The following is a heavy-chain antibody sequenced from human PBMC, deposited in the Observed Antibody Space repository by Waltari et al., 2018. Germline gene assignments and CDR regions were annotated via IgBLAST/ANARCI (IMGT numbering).Heavy chain of an antibody. V-gene: IGHV4-39*01. CDR3: ARPGRVGGGSLMGLDY. CDR2: FSYDANT. CDR1: GGSISSTSYY. D-gene: IGHD2-15*01. J-gene: IGHJ4*02. Sequence: QLQLQESGPGLVKPSETLSLTCSVSGGSISSTSYYWIGSFSYDANTYYNPSLKSRITLSVDTSKNQFSLQLRSVTAADTAIYYCARPGRVGGGSLMGLDYWGQGTLVTVSS.